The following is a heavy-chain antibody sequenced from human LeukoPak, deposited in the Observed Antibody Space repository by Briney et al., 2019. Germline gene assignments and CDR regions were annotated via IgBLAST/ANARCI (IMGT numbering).Heavy chain of an antibody. J-gene: IGHJ6*03. V-gene: IGHV1-69*05. CDR3: ARGVRSHFYDYSGLCYYYLDL. CDR2: IIPIFGST. CDR1: GGTFSGQA. D-gene: IGHD3-22*01. Sequence: SVKVSCKPSGGTFSGQAVSWVRQAPGQGLEWMGRIIPIFGSTDYSQTFQGRVTITTDEPATVVYLELSSLRSDDTAVYYCARGVRSHFYDYSGLCYYYLDLWGKGITVTVSS.